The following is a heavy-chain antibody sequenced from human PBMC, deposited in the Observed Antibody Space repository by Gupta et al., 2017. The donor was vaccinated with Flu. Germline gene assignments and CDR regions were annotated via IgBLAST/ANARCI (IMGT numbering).Heavy chain of an antibody. J-gene: IGHJ4*02. D-gene: IGHD4-17*01. Sequence: QLHLQESGPGLVKPSETLSLTCTVSGGSMVSSDHYWSWIRQAPGKGLEYIGSVYYVGSTYYNVFLESRVTVSIDTSKQQFSLKLSSVTPSDTAIYYCARSGDFFDYWGQGVLVTVSS. CDR1: GGSMVSSDHY. V-gene: IGHV4-39*01. CDR2: VYYVGST. CDR3: ARSGDFFDY.